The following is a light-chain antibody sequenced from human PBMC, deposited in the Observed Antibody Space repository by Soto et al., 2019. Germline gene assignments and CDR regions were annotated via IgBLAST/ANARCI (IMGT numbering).Light chain of an antibody. Sequence: EIVLTQSPGTLSLSPGERATLSCRASQSISSSYLAWFQQKPGQAPRLLIYGASSRATAIPDKFSGSGSGTDFTLTISRLEPDDSAVYYCQQYGSSPWTFGQGTKVEIK. V-gene: IGKV3-20*01. CDR1: QSISSSY. J-gene: IGKJ1*01. CDR3: QQYGSSPWT. CDR2: GAS.